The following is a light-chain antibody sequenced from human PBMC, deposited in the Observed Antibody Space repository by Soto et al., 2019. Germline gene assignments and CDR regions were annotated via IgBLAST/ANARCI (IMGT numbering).Light chain of an antibody. CDR2: GAS. CDR3: QQYYSDPPGT. CDR1: QSISSN. V-gene: IGKV3-15*01. Sequence: EIVLTQSPATLSVSPGERATLSCWASQSISSNLAWYQQKAGQAPRLLIYGASTRATGIPARFSGSGSGTDFTLTISSLQAEDVAVYYCQQYYSDPPGTFGQGTKVDIK. J-gene: IGKJ1*01.